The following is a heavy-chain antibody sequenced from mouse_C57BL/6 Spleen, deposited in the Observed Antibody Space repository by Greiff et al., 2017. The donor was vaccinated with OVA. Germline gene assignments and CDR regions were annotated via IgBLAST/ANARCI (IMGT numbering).Heavy chain of an antibody. D-gene: IGHD1-1*01. CDR1: GFTFSSYA. J-gene: IGHJ4*01. CDR2: ISSGGDYI. Sequence: EVQVVESGEGLVKPGGSLKLSCAASGFTFSSYAMSWVRQTPEKRLEWVAYISSGGDYIYYADTVKGRFTISRDNARNTLYLQLSSLKSEDTAMYYGTRDEYYGSSYRYAMDYWGQGTSVTVSS. V-gene: IGHV5-9-1*02. CDR3: TRDEYYGSSYRYAMDY.